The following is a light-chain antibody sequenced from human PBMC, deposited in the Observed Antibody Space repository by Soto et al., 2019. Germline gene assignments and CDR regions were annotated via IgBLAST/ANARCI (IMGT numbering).Light chain of an antibody. CDR1: QDISNY. CDR3: QQDYIYPRT. J-gene: IGKJ1*01. Sequence: DIQMTQFPSSLSASVGDRVTITCQASQDISNYLNWYQQKPGKAPKLLIYGASDLETGVPSRFSGSGSGADFTLIISSLQPVEFVTYDCQQDYIYPRTFGQGTKVDIK. CDR2: GAS. V-gene: IGKV1-33*01.